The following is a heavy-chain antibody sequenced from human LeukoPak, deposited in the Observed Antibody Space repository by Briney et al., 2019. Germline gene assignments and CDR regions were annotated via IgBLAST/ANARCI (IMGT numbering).Heavy chain of an antibody. J-gene: IGHJ4*02. Sequence: GGSLRLSCEVSGFTFSNAWMSWVRQAPGKGLEWVGRIKSRTDGATTDYIEPVKGRFTISRDDSKNVLYLRMNSLKTEDTAVYYCTTDYGFDYWGQGTLVTVSS. CDR3: TTDYGFDY. D-gene: IGHD3-16*01. CDR1: GFTFSNAW. CDR2: IKSRTDGATT. V-gene: IGHV3-15*01.